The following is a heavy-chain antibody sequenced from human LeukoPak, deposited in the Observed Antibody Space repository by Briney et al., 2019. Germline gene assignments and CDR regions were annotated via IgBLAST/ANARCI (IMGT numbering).Heavy chain of an antibody. V-gene: IGHV3-33*06. Sequence: GGSLRLSCAASGFTFSSYGMHWVRQAPGKGLEWVAVIWYDGSNKYCADSVKGRFTISRDNSKNTLYLQMNSLRAEDTAVYYCAKGMATVTPIDYWGQGTLVTVSS. CDR1: GFTFSSYG. CDR3: AKGMATVTPIDY. CDR2: IWYDGSNK. J-gene: IGHJ4*02. D-gene: IGHD4-17*01.